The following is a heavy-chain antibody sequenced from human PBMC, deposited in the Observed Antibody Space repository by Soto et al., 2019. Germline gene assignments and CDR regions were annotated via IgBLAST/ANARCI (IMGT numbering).Heavy chain of an antibody. CDR1: GFNFGNFG. D-gene: IGHD5-12*01. J-gene: IGHJ4*02. CDR2: ISNDENIK. CDR3: ARGLRGVLDY. Sequence: GGSLRLSCVASGFNFGNFGMHWVRQAPGKGLEWLTVISNDENIKQDSVRGRFAIARDNSKNTLYLHLTSLRAEDTAIYYCARGLRGVLDYWGQGTLVTVYS. V-gene: IGHV3-33*01.